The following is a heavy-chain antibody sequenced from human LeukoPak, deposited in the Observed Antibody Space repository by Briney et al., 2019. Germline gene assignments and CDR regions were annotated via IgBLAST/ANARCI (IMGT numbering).Heavy chain of an antibody. Sequence: SETLSLTCTVSGGSISSSSYYWGWIRQPPGKGLEWIGSIYYSGSTYYNPSLKSRVTISVDTSKNHFSLKLSSVTAADTAVYYCARSFYDSRTNWFDPWGQEPWSPSPQ. D-gene: IGHD3-22*01. CDR3: ARSFYDSRTNWFDP. V-gene: IGHV4-39*07. CDR2: IYYSGST. CDR1: GGSISSSSYY. J-gene: IGHJ5*02.